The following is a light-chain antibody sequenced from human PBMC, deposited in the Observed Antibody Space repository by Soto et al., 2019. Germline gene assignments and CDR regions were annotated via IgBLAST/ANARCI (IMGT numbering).Light chain of an antibody. CDR2: AAF. Sequence: AIRMTQSPSSLSASTGDRVTITCRASQGISSYLAWYQQKPGKAPKLLIYAAFTLQSGVPSRFSGSGSGTDFTLTISCLQSEDFATYYCQQYYSYPWTFGHGTKVEIK. CDR1: QGISSY. V-gene: IGKV1-8*01. J-gene: IGKJ1*01. CDR3: QQYYSYPWT.